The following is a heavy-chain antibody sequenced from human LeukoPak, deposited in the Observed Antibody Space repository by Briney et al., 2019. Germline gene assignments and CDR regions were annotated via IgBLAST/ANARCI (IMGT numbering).Heavy chain of an antibody. Sequence: GGSLRLSCAASGFTFSNAWMSWVRQAPGKGLEWAGHIKSKIDGETTGYAAPVKGRFTISRDDSKNMLYLQMNSLKTEDRAVYYCTTELGLSFGVRYFDHWGQGTSATVSS. CDR3: TTELGLSFGVRYFDH. CDR2: IKSKIDGETT. J-gene: IGHJ4*02. CDR1: GFTFSNAW. V-gene: IGHV3-15*01. D-gene: IGHD3-10*01.